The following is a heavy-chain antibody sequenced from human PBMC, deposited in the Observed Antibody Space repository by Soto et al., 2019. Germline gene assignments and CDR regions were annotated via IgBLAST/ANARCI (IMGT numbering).Heavy chain of an antibody. CDR2: IIPIFGTA. CDR3: ARPLDYGRNSNWFDP. Sequence: QVQLVQSGAEVKKPGSSVKVSCKASGGTFSSYAISWVRQAPGQGLEWMGGIIPIFGTANYAQKFQGRVTITADESTSTAYRELSSLRSEDTAVYYCARPLDYGRNSNWFDPWGQGTLVTVSS. J-gene: IGHJ5*02. D-gene: IGHD4-17*01. V-gene: IGHV1-69*01. CDR1: GGTFSSYA.